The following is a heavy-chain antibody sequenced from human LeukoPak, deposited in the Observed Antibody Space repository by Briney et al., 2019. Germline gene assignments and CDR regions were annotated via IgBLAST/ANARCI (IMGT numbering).Heavy chain of an antibody. J-gene: IGHJ4*02. CDR2: ISPILGRA. D-gene: IGHD3-10*01. CDR3: ARARYYYGSGSYRIYYFDY. Sequence: GSSVTVSCKASGGTFSSYAISWVRQAPGQGLEWMGRISPILGRANYAQKFQGRVTITADKSTSTAYMELSSLRSEDTAVYYCARARYYYGSGSYRIYYFDYWGQGTLVTVSS. V-gene: IGHV1-69*04. CDR1: GGTFSSYA.